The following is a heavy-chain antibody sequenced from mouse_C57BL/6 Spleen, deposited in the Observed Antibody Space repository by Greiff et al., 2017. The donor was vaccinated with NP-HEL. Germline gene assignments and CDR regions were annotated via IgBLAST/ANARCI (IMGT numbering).Heavy chain of an antibody. CDR2: IDPSDSET. Sequence: VQLQQPGAELVRPGSSVKLSCKASGYTFTSYWMHWVKQRPIQGLEWIGNIDPSDSETHYNQKFKDKATLTVDKSSSTAYMQLSSLTSEDSAVYYCARAQATLYYFDYWGQGTTLTVSS. CDR3: ARAQATLYYFDY. V-gene: IGHV1-52*01. CDR1: GYTFTSYW. J-gene: IGHJ2*01. D-gene: IGHD3-2*02.